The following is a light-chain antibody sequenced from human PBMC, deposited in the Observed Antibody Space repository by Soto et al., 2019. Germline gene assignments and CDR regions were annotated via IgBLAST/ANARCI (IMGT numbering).Light chain of an antibody. V-gene: IGKV3-20*01. CDR2: GVS. CDR3: QQYFTSPLT. J-gene: IGKJ4*01. Sequence: EVVLTQSPGALSLSPEESATLSCRASQSVSSNYLAWYQQKPGQAPRLLIYGVSTRATGIPDRFSGSGSGTDFSLTICRLEPEDFALYYWQQYFTSPLTFGGGTRWIS. CDR1: QSVSSNY.